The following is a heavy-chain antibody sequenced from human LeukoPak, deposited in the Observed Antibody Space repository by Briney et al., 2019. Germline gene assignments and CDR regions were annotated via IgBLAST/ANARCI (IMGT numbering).Heavy chain of an antibody. CDR2: ISSSSSYI. CDR1: GFTFSSYE. V-gene: IGHV3-21*01. Sequence: GGSLRLSCAASGFTFSSYEMNWVRQAPGKGLEWVSSISSSSSYIYYADSVKGRFALSRDNAKNSLYLQMNSLRAEDTAVYYCARDHHRRLYDSQARNTFDIWGQGTMVTVSS. J-gene: IGHJ3*02. D-gene: IGHD3-22*01. CDR3: ARDHHRRLYDSQARNTFDI.